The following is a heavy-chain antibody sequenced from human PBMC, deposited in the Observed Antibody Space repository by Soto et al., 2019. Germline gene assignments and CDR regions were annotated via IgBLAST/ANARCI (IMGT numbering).Heavy chain of an antibody. CDR3: ATGLAVPY. V-gene: IGHV3-15*01. CDR1: GFTFTNAW. J-gene: IGHJ4*02. D-gene: IGHD2-2*01. CDR2: IKSNPDGGTT. Sequence: EVQMVESGGGLVKPGGSLRLSCAASGFTFTNAWMTWVRQAPGKGLEWVGRIKSNPDGGTTDYAAPVKGRFTISRDDSRNTLYLQMNSLKIEDTAVYFCATGLAVPYWGQGTLVTVSS.